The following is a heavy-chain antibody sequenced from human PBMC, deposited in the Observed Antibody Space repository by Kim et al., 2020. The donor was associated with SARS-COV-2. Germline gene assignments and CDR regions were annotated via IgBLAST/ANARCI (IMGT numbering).Heavy chain of an antibody. CDR1: GFTFSSYW. Sequence: GGSLRLSCAASGFTFSSYWMSWVRQAPGKGLEWVANIKQDAGEKYYVDSVKGRFTISRDNAKNSLFLQMNSLRVEDTAVYYCARDLSRQWDGFIDYWGQGTLVPVSS. J-gene: IGHJ4*02. CDR3: ARDLSRQWDGFIDY. V-gene: IGHV3-7*03. CDR2: IKQDAGEK. D-gene: IGHD1-26*01.